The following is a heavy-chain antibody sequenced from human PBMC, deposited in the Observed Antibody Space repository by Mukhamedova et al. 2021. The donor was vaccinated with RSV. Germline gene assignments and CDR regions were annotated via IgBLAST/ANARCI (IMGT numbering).Heavy chain of an antibody. CDR3: ARRTRRSSPFDY. J-gene: IGHJ4*02. Sequence: VTISVDTSKIQFSLKLSSVTAADTAVYYCARRTRRSSPFDYWGQGTLVTVSS. V-gene: IGHV4-34*01. D-gene: IGHD6-6*01.